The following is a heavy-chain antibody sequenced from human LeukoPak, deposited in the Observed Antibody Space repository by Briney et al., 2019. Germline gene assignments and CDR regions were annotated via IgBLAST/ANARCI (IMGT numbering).Heavy chain of an antibody. Sequence: GGPLRLSCAASGFTFSSYGMHWVRQAPGKGLEWVAVIWYDGSNKYYADSVKGRFTISRDNSKNTLYLQMNSLRAEDTAVYYCAKAGYCSSTSCYYYYYNMDVWGKGTTVTVSS. CDR1: GFTFSSYG. V-gene: IGHV3-33*06. CDR3: AKAGYCSSTSCYYYYYNMDV. CDR2: IWYDGSNK. D-gene: IGHD2-2*01. J-gene: IGHJ6*03.